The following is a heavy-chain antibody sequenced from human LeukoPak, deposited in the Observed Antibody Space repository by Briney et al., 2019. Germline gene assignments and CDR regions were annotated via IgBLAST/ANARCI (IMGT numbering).Heavy chain of an antibody. D-gene: IGHD4-23*01. CDR1: GFTFSNCP. V-gene: IGHV3-23*01. CDR3: AKERVVGETGTVGFDF. J-gene: IGHJ4*02. CDR2: ISGSGANT. Sequence: GGSLRLSCVASGFTFSNCPMSWVHQAPGQGLEWVTAISGSGANTYYSDSVKGRFTVSRDNSRNTLYVQMNNLRADDTAVYYCAKERVVGETGTVGFDFWGQGALVTVSS.